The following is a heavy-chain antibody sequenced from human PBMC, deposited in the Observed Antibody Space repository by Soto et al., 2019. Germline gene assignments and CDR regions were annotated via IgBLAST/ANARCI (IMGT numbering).Heavy chain of an antibody. V-gene: IGHV4-39*02. J-gene: IGHJ4*02. CDR2: ISYSGTT. D-gene: IGHD4-4*01. CDR3: ARDSNITWFYN. CDR1: GGSIRSSPYY. Sequence: SETLSITCTVSGGSIRSSPYYWGWIRQHPGKGLEWIGSISYSGTTYYNPSLKSRVTISVNTSKNQFSLNLSSVTAADTAVYFCARDSNITWFYNWGLGTLVTVSP.